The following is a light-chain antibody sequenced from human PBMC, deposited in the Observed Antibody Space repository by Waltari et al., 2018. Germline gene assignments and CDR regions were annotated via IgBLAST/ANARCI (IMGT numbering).Light chain of an antibody. V-gene: IGKV3-11*01. CDR3: QQRNNWPPFT. Sequence: ETVLTQSPATLSLSPGERATLPCRASQNLGNDLAWYQQRPGQALRLLIYDSSTRATGIPARFSGSGSGTDFTLTISSLEPEDVATYFCQQRNNWPPFTFGPGTILDIK. CDR1: QNLGND. CDR2: DSS. J-gene: IGKJ3*01.